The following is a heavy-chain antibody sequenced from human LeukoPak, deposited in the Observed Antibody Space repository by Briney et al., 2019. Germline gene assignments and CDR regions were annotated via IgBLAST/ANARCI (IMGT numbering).Heavy chain of an antibody. Sequence: ASVTDSCKASGYTFTCYDINWVRQATGQGLEWMGWVNLNSGNTGYAQKFQGRVTMTRNTSISTAYMELSSLRSEDTAVYYCASRDYYGSGNYYYMDVWGKGTTVTVSS. CDR1: GYTFTCYD. CDR3: ASRDYYGSGNYYYMDV. D-gene: IGHD3-10*01. J-gene: IGHJ6*03. CDR2: VNLNSGNT. V-gene: IGHV1-8*01.